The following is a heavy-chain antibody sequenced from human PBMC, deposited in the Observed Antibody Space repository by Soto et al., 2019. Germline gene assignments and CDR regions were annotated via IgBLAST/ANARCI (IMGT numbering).Heavy chain of an antibody. V-gene: IGHV1-46*01. Sequence: GASVKVSCKASGYTFTSYYMHWVRQAPGQGLEWMGIINPSGGSTSYAQKFQGRVTMTRDTSTSTVYMELSSLRSEDTAVYYCARARRWDGYKGSDAFDIWGQGTMVTVSS. J-gene: IGHJ3*02. D-gene: IGHD5-12*01. CDR1: GYTFTSYY. CDR2: INPSGGST. CDR3: ARARRWDGYKGSDAFDI.